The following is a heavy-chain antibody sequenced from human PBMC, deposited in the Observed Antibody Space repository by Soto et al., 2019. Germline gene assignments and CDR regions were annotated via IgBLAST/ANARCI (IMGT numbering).Heavy chain of an antibody. V-gene: IGHV1-3*01. J-gene: IGHJ4*02. CDR2: INAANGYT. Sequence: QVQLVQSGAEVKKPGASVKVSCQASGYTFTSFPIHWVRQAPGQGLECMGWINAANGYTRYSQKFQGRVTITRDTAATTAYMDLTSLTSEDTAVYCCARGGGLDHWGPATLITVSS. CDR1: GYTFTSFP. D-gene: IGHD3-10*01. CDR3: ARGGGLDH.